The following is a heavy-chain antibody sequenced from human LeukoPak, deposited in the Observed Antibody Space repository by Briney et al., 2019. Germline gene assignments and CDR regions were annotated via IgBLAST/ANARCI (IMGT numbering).Heavy chain of an antibody. Sequence: ASVKVSCKASGYTFTIYGISWVRQAPGQGLEWMGWISAYNGNTNYAQKLQGRVPMTTDTSTSTAYMELRSLRSDDTAVYYCARAWFGELSRYYYYYGMDVWGQGTTVTVSS. J-gene: IGHJ6*02. CDR2: ISAYNGNT. CDR3: ARAWFGELSRYYYYYGMDV. D-gene: IGHD3-10*01. CDR1: GYTFTIYG. V-gene: IGHV1-18*01.